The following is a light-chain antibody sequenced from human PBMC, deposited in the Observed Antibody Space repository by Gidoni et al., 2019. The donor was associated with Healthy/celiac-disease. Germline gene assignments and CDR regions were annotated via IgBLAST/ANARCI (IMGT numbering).Light chain of an antibody. CDR2: SAY. CDR1: QSVSSN. V-gene: IGKV3-15*01. CDR3: QQYNNGRPCT. J-gene: IGKJ2*02. Sequence: EIVMTQSPATLSVSPGERAPLSCRASQSVSSNLAWYQQKPGQAPRLLIYSAYTRATGSPARFSGSGSGTEFTLTISSLQSEDFAVYNCQQYNNGRPCTFGQGTKVEIK.